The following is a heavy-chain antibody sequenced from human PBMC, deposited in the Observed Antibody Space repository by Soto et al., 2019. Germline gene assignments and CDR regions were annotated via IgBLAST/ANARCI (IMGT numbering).Heavy chain of an antibody. Sequence: ASVKVSCKASGYTFTSYAMHWVRQAPGQRLEWMGWINAGNGNTEYSQKFQGRVTITRDTSASTAYMELSSLRSEDTAVYYRARDGDYYLNWFDPWGQGXLVTVSS. CDR3: ARDGDYYLNWFDP. J-gene: IGHJ5*02. CDR2: INAGNGNT. CDR1: GYTFTSYA. D-gene: IGHD3-10*01. V-gene: IGHV1-3*01.